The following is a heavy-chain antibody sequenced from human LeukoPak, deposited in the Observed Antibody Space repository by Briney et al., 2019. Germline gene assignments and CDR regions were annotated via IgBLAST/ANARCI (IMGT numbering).Heavy chain of an antibody. J-gene: IGHJ4*02. CDR2: ISAYNGNT. V-gene: IGHV1-18*01. D-gene: IGHD3-22*01. Sequence: ASVKVSCKASGYTFTSYGISWVRQAPGQGLEWMGWISAYNGNTNYAQKFQGRVTITADESTSTAYMELSSLRSEDTAVYYCARNYYDSCGYYYFDYWGQGTLVTVSS. CDR3: ARNYYDSCGYYYFDY. CDR1: GYTFTSYG.